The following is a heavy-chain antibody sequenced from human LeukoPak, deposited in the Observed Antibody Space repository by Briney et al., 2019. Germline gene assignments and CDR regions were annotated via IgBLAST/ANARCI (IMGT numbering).Heavy chain of an antibody. CDR2: MNPNSGNT. Sequence: ASVKVSCTASGYTFTSYDINWVRQATGQGLEWMGWMNPNSGNTGYAQKFQGRVTMTRNTSISTAYMELSSLRSEDTAVYYCARISSSWYDYYYGMDVWGQGTTVTVSS. CDR3: ARISSSWYDYYYGMDV. J-gene: IGHJ6*02. D-gene: IGHD6-13*01. V-gene: IGHV1-8*01. CDR1: GYTFTSYD.